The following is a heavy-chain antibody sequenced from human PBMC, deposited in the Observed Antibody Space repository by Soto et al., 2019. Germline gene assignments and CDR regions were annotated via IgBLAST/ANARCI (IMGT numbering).Heavy chain of an antibody. V-gene: IGHV4-59*12. CDR2: IYYNVNT. CDR1: GGSISSYY. Sequence: SETLSLTCTVSGGSISSYYWSWIRQPPGKGLQWIGYIYYNVNTNYNPSLKSRVTISVDTSKNQFSLKLSSVTAADTAVYYCAKEWLPGSPPAAPLCNWFDPWGQGTLVTVSS. CDR3: AKEWLPGSPPAAPLCNWFDP. D-gene: IGHD2-2*01. J-gene: IGHJ5*02.